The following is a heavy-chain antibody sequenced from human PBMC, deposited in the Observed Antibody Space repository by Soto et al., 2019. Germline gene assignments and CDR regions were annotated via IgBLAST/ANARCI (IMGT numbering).Heavy chain of an antibody. CDR1: GGTFSSYA. D-gene: IGHD3-22*01. V-gene: IGHV1-69*13. J-gene: IGHJ3*02. CDR2: IIPIFGTA. Sequence: ASVKVSCKASGGTFSSYAISWVRQAPGQGLEWMGGIIPIFGTANYAQKFQGRVTITADESTSTAYMELSSPRSEDTAVYYCARDGAGGSYYYDSSGYYYPDAFDIWGQGTMVTVSS. CDR3: ARDGAGGSYYYDSSGYYYPDAFDI.